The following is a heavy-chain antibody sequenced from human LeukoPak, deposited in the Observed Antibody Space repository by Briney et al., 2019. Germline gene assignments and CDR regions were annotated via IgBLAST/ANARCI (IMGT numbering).Heavy chain of an antibody. CDR3: AKCPYWGLQSGSCYYDK. J-gene: IGHJ4*02. D-gene: IGHD3-3*01. V-gene: IGHV3-23*01. CDR2: IGSRSGST. CDR1: GFIFSNSA. Sequence: GGSLRLSCAASGFIFSNSAMNWVRQAPGKGLEWVSGIGSRSGSTDYADSVKGRFTISRDNMKNTLYLQMNSLRAEDTAVYYCAKCPYWGLQSGSCYYDKWGQGTLVTVSS.